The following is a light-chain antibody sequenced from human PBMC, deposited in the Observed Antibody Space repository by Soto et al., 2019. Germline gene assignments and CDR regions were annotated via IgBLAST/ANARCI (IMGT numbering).Light chain of an antibody. CDR3: SSSTSRSTYV. CDR1: SSDVGGYNS. J-gene: IGLJ1*01. V-gene: IGLV2-14*01. Sequence: QSVLTQPASVSGSPGQSITISCTGTSSDVGGYNSVSWYRQHPGKAPKLMIYEVSNRPSGVSDRFSGSKSGNTASLTISGLQAEDEADYYCSSSTSRSTYVFGSGTKVTVL. CDR2: EVS.